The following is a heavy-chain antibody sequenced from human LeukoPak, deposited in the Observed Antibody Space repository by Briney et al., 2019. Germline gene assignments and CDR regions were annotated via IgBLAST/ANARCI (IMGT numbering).Heavy chain of an antibody. CDR1: GGTFSSYA. Sequence: SVKVSCKASGGTFSSYAISWVRQAPGQGLEWMGRIIPILGIANYAQKFQGRVTITADKSTSTAYMELSSLRSEDTAVYYCARDPIYSSGWYSATYWGQGSLVTVSS. CDR3: ARDPIYSSGWYSATY. D-gene: IGHD6-19*01. CDR2: IIPILGIA. V-gene: IGHV1-69*04. J-gene: IGHJ4*02.